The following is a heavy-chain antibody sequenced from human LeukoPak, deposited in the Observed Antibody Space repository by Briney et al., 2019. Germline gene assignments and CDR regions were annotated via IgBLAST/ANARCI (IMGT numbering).Heavy chain of an antibody. CDR3: ATEYYYDSSGYLY. CDR2: IKQDGSEK. J-gene: IGHJ4*02. Sequence: PGGSLRLSCAASGFTFISNWWSGFGQPPGKGRDWGANIKQDGSEKYYVDSVKGRFTISRDNAKNSLYLQMNSLRAEDTAVYYCATEYYYDSSGYLYWGQGTLVTVSS. V-gene: IGHV3-7*03. CDR1: GFTFISNW. D-gene: IGHD3-22*01.